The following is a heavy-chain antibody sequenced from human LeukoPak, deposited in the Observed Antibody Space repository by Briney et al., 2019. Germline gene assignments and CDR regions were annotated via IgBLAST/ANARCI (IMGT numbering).Heavy chain of an antibody. CDR1: GFTFSSYW. CDR3: ARGITMVRGVIIGGMDV. D-gene: IGHD3-10*01. CDR2: VKQDGSEK. Sequence: GGSLRLSCAASGFTFSSYWMSWVRQAPGKGLEWVANVKQDGSEKYYVDSVKGRFTTSRDNAKNSLYLQMNSLRAEDTAVYYCARGITMVRGVIIGGMDVWGQGTTVTVSS. J-gene: IGHJ6*02. V-gene: IGHV3-7*01.